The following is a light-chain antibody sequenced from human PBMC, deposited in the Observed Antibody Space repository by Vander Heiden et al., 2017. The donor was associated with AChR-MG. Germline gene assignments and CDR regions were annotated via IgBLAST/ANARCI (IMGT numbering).Light chain of an antibody. CDR1: QSVNTW. Sequence: DFQMTQSPSTLSASIGDRVTLTCRASQSVNTWLAWYQQKPGKAPKLLIYKATSLLDGVPSRFSGSGSGTEFTLTISSLQPEDSATYYWQQDKGYWTFGQGTKVEIK. J-gene: IGKJ1*01. V-gene: IGKV1-5*03. CDR3: QQDKGYWT. CDR2: KAT.